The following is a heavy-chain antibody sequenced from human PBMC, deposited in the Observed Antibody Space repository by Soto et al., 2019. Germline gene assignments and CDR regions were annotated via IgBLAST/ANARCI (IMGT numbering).Heavy chain of an antibody. CDR3: AKIWPGGYDSSAFDI. Sequence: QVQLVESGGCVVQPGRSLRLSCAASGFTFSSYGMHWVRQAPGKGLEWVAVISYDGSNKYYADSVKGRFTISRDNSKNTLYLQMNSLRAEDTAVYYCAKIWPGGYDSSAFDIWGQGTMVTVSS. V-gene: IGHV3-30*18. CDR2: ISYDGSNK. CDR1: GFTFSSYG. D-gene: IGHD5-12*01. J-gene: IGHJ3*02.